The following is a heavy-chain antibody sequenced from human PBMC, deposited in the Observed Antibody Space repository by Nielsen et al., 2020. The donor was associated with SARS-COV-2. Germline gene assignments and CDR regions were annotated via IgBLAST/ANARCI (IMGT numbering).Heavy chain of an antibody. CDR3: ARGQQLDIDDAFDI. V-gene: IGHV3-30*04. CDR1: GFTFSSYA. Sequence: GESLKISCAASGFTFSSYAMHWVRQAPGKGLEWVAVISYDGSNKYYADSVKGRFTISRDNSKNTLYLQMNSLRAEDTAVYYCARGQQLDIDDAFDIWGQGTMVTVSS. CDR2: ISYDGSNK. D-gene: IGHD6-13*01. J-gene: IGHJ3*02.